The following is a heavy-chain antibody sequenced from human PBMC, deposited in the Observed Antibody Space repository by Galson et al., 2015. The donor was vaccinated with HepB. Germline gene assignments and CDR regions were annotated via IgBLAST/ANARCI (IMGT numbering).Heavy chain of an antibody. Sequence: SLRLSCAASGFTFSSYAMSWVRQAPGKGLEWVSGISGSGDDISYADSVKGRFTISRDNSKNTLSLQMNSLGAEDTAVYSCAKSGSYCSGGRCYATRHYFDFWGQGTLVIVSS. J-gene: IGHJ4*02. CDR3: AKSGSYCSGGRCYATRHYFDF. D-gene: IGHD2-15*01. CDR2: ISGSGDDI. V-gene: IGHV3-23*01. CDR1: GFTFSSYA.